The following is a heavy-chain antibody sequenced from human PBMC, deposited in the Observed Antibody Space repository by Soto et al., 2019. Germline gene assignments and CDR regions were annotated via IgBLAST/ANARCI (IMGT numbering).Heavy chain of an antibody. V-gene: IGHV3-21*01. D-gene: IGHD1-26*01. J-gene: IGHJ4*02. CDR3: ARGEIVRATSITELTDDY. CDR1: GFTFSSYS. Sequence: EVQLVESGGGLVKPGGSLRLSCAASGFTFSSYSMNWVRQAPGKGLEWVSSISSSSSYIYYADSVKGRFTISRDNAKNSLYLQMNSLRAEDTAVYYCARGEIVRATSITELTDDYWGQGTLVTVSS. CDR2: ISSSSSYI.